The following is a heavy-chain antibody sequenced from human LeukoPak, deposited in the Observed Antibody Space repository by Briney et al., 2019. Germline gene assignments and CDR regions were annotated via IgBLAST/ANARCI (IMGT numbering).Heavy chain of an antibody. V-gene: IGHV1-18*01. J-gene: IGHJ6*02. CDR2: ISAYNGNT. CDR3: ARVITIFGVVIRYGMDV. CDR1: GYTFTSYG. D-gene: IGHD3-3*01. Sequence: ASVKVSCKASGYTFTSYGISWVRQAPGQGLEWMGWISAYNGNTNYAQKLQGRVTMTTDTSTSTAYMEPRSLRSDDTAVYYCARVITIFGVVIRYGMDVWGQGTTVTVSS.